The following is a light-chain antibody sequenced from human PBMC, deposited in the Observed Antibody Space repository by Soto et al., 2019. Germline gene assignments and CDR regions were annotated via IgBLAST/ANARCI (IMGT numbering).Light chain of an antibody. J-gene: IGLJ2*01. CDR3: AAWDDSLNGLV. CDR1: SSNIGSNT. CDR2: SNN. V-gene: IGLV1-44*01. Sequence: QSVLTQPPSASGTPGQRVTISCSGSSSNIGSNTVNWYQQLPGTAPKLLIYSNNQRPSGVPDRFSGSKSGTSASLAISGLQSADEAAYYCAAWDDSLNGLVFGGGTKLTVL.